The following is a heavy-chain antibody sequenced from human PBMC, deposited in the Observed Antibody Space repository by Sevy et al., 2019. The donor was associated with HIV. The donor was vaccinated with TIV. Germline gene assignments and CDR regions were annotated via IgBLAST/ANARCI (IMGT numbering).Heavy chain of an antibody. Sequence: SETLSLTCVVSGYSISSGYWWDWFRRPPGKGLEGIGAIHYTGTTQYTSSLNRRVTVSADTSKNQFSLRLSSMTAADTAVYYCASHDWGREDYWGQGTLVTVSS. D-gene: IGHD7-27*01. CDR3: ASHDWGREDY. CDR1: GYSISSGYW. J-gene: IGHJ4*02. V-gene: IGHV4-38-2*01. CDR2: IHYTGTT.